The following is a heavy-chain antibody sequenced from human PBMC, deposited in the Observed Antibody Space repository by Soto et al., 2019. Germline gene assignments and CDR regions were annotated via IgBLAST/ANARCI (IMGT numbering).Heavy chain of an antibody. CDR2: ISAYSGNT. V-gene: IGHV1-18*01. D-gene: IGHD2-2*02. CDR3: ARDSTECSSTSCYKASDP. CDR1: GYTFTSYG. Sequence: ASVKVSCKASGYTFTSYGISWVRQAPGQGLEWMGWISAYSGNTNYAQKLQGRVTMTTDTSTSTAYMELRSLRSDDTAVYYCARDSTECSSTSCYKASDPWGQGTLVTVSS. J-gene: IGHJ5*02.